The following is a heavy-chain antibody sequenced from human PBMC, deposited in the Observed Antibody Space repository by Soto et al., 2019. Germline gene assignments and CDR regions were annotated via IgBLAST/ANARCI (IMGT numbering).Heavy chain of an antibody. CDR3: ARVPDR. CDR1: GGCISSGGYS. J-gene: IGHJ5*02. D-gene: IGHD2-2*01. V-gene: IGHV4-30-2*01. CDR2: IYHSGST. Sequence: PSETLSLTCAVSGGCISSGGYSWSWIRQPPGKGLEWIGYIYHSGSTYYNPSLKSRVTISVDRSKNQFSLKLSSVTAADTAVYYCARVPDRWGQGTLVTV.